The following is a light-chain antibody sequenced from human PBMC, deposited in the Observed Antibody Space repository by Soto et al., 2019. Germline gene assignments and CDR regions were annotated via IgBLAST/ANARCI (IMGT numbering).Light chain of an antibody. V-gene: IGKV1-5*03. Sequence: DIQMTQSPSTLSASVGDRVTITCRASQSISSWLAWYQQKPGKAPKLLIYKASSLESGVPSRFSGSGSGTEFTLTISSLQADDFATYFCQQYDDYPLTFGGGTKVHIK. CDR1: QSISSW. J-gene: IGKJ4*01. CDR3: QQYDDYPLT. CDR2: KAS.